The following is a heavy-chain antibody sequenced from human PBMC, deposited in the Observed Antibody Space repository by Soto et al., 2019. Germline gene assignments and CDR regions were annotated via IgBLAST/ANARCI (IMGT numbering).Heavy chain of an antibody. CDR3: ARGGYSGSYYRPRPFDY. D-gene: IGHD1-26*01. Sequence: QLQLQESGSGLVKPSQTLSLTCAVSGGSISSGGYSWSWIRQPPGKGLEWIVYIYHSGSTYYNPSLKSRVTISVDRSKNQFSLKLSSVTAADTAVYYCARGGYSGSYYRPRPFDYWGQGTLVTVSS. V-gene: IGHV4-30-2*01. CDR2: IYHSGST. CDR1: GGSISSGGYS. J-gene: IGHJ4*02.